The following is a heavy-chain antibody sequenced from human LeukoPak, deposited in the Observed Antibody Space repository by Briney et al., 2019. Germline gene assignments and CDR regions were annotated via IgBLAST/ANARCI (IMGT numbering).Heavy chain of an antibody. V-gene: IGHV4-39*01. J-gene: IGHJ4*02. CDR1: GGSISSSSYY. CDR2: IYYSGST. Sequence: SETLSLTCTVSGGSISSSSYYWGWIRQPPGKGLEWIGSIYYSGSTFYNPSLKSRVTISVDTSKNQFSLKLSSVTAADTAVYYCARHFRFLEWPQPNFDYWGQGTLVTVSS. CDR3: ARHFRFLEWPQPNFDY. D-gene: IGHD3-3*01.